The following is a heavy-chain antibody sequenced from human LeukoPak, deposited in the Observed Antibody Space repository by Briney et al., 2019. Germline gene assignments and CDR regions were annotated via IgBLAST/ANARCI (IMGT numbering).Heavy chain of an antibody. CDR3: ARDVYSSSWLAYGMDV. V-gene: IGHV1-18*04. D-gene: IGHD6-13*01. CDR2: ISAYNGNT. Sequence: ASVKVSCKASGYTFTSYGISWVRQAPGQGLEWMGWISAYNGNTNYAQKLQGRVTMTTDTSTSTAYMELRSLRSDDTAVYYCARDVYSSSWLAYGMDVWGKGTTVTVSS. CDR1: GYTFTSYG. J-gene: IGHJ6*04.